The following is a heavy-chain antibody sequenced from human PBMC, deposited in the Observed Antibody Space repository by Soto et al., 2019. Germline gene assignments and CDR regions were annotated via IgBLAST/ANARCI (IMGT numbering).Heavy chain of an antibody. J-gene: IGHJ6*02. CDR3: ARDHSDGPAAGYYYYCLDV. CDR2: ISSSGNTR. CDR1: GFPLSDYY. Sequence: GGSLSLYCASSGFPLSDYYISWILQAPGQGLERVLYISSSGNTRDCAESVKARFTRSRENAKNSLYLQTNSLRAEDAAVYYGARDHSDGPAAGYYYYCLDVWGQGTTVTVSS. D-gene: IGHD5-18*01. V-gene: IGHV3-11*01.